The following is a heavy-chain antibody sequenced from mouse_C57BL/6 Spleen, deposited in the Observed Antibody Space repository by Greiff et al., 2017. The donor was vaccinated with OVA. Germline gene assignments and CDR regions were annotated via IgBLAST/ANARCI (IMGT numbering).Heavy chain of an antibody. CDR3: ARDVQRGCAY. V-gene: IGHV5-17*01. CDR2: ISSGSSTI. J-gene: IGHJ3*01. Sequence: EVKLMESGGGLVKPGGSLKLSCAASGFTFSDYGMHWVRQAPEKGLEWVAYISSGSSTIYYADTVKGRFTISRDNAKNTLFLQMTSLRSEDTAMYYCARDVQRGCAYWGQGTLVTVSA. CDR1: GFTFSDYG.